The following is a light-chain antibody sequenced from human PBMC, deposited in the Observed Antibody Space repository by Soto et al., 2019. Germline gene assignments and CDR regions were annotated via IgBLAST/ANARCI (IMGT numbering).Light chain of an antibody. CDR1: QSVSSSF. Sequence: EIVLTQSPGTLSLSPGERATLSCRASQSVSSSFLGWFQQKPGQAPRLLIYGASSRATGIPDRFSGSGSGTDFTLTISRLEPEDSAVYYCQQYAGSPWTFGQGTKVEIK. J-gene: IGKJ1*01. CDR3: QQYAGSPWT. V-gene: IGKV3-20*01. CDR2: GAS.